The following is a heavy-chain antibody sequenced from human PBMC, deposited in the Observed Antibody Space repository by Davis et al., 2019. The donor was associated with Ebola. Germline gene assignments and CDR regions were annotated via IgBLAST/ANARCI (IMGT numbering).Heavy chain of an antibody. CDR2: INEGGIQK. D-gene: IGHD2/OR15-2a*01. Sequence: GESLKISCAASGFRFSSHWMTWVRQAPGKGLEWVANINEGGIQKYYVDSVKGRFTISRDDAKNHLFLEMSSLRAEDTAVYYCARPVRESGIRLLGYWGQGTLVTVSS. J-gene: IGHJ4*02. CDR3: ARPVRESGIRLLGY. V-gene: IGHV3-7*03. CDR1: GFRFSSHW.